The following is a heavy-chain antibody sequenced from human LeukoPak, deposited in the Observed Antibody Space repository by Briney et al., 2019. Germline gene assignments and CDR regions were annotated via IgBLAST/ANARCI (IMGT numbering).Heavy chain of an antibody. Sequence: GGSLRLSRAASGFTFSSYSMNWVRQAPWKGLEWVSSISSSSSYIYYADSVKGRFTISRDNAKNSLYLQMNSLRAEDTAVYYCARDRIAVAAVDPWGQGTLVTVSS. CDR3: ARDRIAVAAVDP. CDR1: GFTFSSYS. V-gene: IGHV3-21*01. J-gene: IGHJ5*02. D-gene: IGHD6-19*01. CDR2: ISSSSSYI.